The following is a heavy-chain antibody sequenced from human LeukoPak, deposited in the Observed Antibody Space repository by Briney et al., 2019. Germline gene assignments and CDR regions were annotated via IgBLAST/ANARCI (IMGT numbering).Heavy chain of an antibody. CDR1: GFTFSSYG. Sequence: PGGSLRLSCAASGFTFSSYGMPWVRQAPGKGLEWVAVISYDGSNKYYADSVKGRFTISRDNSKNTLYLQMNSLRAEDTAVYYCAKVGYYDYRIDYWGQGTLVTVSS. CDR2: ISYDGSNK. CDR3: AKVGYYDYRIDY. J-gene: IGHJ4*02. D-gene: IGHD3-3*01. V-gene: IGHV3-30*18.